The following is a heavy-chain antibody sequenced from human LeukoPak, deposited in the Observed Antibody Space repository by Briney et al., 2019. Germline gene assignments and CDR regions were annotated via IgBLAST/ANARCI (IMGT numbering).Heavy chain of an antibody. V-gene: IGHV3-48*03. CDR3: ARGGSLGY. CDR2: ISSSGSAI. CDR1: GFTFSSYE. Sequence: PGGSLRLSCAASGFTFSSYEMNWVRQAPGKGLEWVSKISSSGSAIYYADSVEGRFTISRDNAKSSLYLQMNSLRVEDTAVYYCARGGSLGYWGQGTLVTVSS. D-gene: IGHD6-19*01. J-gene: IGHJ4*02.